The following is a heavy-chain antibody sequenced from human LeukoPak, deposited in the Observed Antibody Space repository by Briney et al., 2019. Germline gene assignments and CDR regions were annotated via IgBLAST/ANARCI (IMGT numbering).Heavy chain of an antibody. V-gene: IGHV3-23*01. Sequence: PGGPLSPSCAASVSTFSGYARSGVRQAPGKGLGGVSAISGSGGSTYYADSAKGRFTISRDNSKNTLYLQMNSLRAEDTAVYYCAKEQVGQFQRIVLMLPDDYWGQGTLVTVSS. CDR3: AKEQVGQFQRIVLMLPDDY. D-gene: IGHD2-8*01. CDR1: VSTFSGYA. J-gene: IGHJ4*02. CDR2: ISGSGGST.